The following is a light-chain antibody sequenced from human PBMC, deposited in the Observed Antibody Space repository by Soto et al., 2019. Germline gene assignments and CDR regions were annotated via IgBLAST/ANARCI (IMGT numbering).Light chain of an antibody. CDR1: QSVSIN. CDR3: QQRGSWPAT. CDR2: GAS. J-gene: IGKJ3*01. V-gene: IGKV3-15*01. Sequence: EIVMTQSPATLSVSPGERATLSCRASQSVSINLAWYQQKPGQAPRLLIYGASTRATGIPARFSGSGSGTDFTLTISSLEAEDSAVYYCQQRGSWPATFGPGTKVDI.